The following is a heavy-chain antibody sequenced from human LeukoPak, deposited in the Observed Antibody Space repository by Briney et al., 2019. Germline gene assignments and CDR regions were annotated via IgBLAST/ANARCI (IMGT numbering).Heavy chain of an antibody. J-gene: IGHJ4*02. CDR1: GGSLSDNY. Sequence: SETLSLTRTVSGGSLSDNYWKWIRPPPGKGLEWIGNIHYSGSTNYHPSLKSRVTISVDTSKNQFSLKLSSVTAADTAVYYCARKLVPRYHFDYWGQGTLVTVSS. D-gene: IGHD1-1*01. V-gene: IGHV4-59*01. CDR2: IHYSGST. CDR3: ARKLVPRYHFDY.